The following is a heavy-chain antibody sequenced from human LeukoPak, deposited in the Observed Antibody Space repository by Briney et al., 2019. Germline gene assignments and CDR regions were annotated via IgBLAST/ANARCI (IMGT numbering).Heavy chain of an antibody. Sequence: QSGGSLRLSCAASGFSVSNIYISWVRQAPGKGLEWVSAISGSGGSTYYADSVKGRFTISRDNSKNTLFLQMNSLRAEDTAVYYCAKVPNNWNFRPGPFEYWGQGTLVAVSS. D-gene: IGHD1-7*01. CDR2: ISGSGGST. J-gene: IGHJ4*01. CDR1: GFSVSNIY. CDR3: AKVPNNWNFRPGPFEY. V-gene: IGHV3-23*01.